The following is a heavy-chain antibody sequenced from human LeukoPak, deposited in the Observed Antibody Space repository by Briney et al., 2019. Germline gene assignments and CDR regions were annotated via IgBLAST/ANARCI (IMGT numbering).Heavy chain of an antibody. D-gene: IGHD3-3*01. CDR3: ARITYDFWSGYYMSDDP. J-gene: IGHJ5*02. V-gene: IGHV1-18*01. CDR2: ISAYNGNT. Sequence: ASVKVSCKASGYTFTSYGISWVRQAPGQGLEWMGWISAYNGNTNYAQKLQGRVTMTTGTSTSTAYMELRSLRSDDTAVYYCARITYDFWSGYYMSDDPWGQGTLVTVSS. CDR1: GYTFTSYG.